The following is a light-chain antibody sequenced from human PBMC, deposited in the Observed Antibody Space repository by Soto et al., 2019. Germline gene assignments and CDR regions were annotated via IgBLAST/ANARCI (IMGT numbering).Light chain of an antibody. V-gene: IGLV1-40*01. CDR2: DNF. CDR1: SSNIGATYG. Sequence: QSVLTQPPSVSGAPGQRVTISCTGSSSNIGATYGVHWYQQLPGTAPKLLIFDNFNRPSGVPDRFSGSKSGTSASLAITGLQAEDEADYYCQSYDSSMSGYVFGTGTKVTVL. J-gene: IGLJ1*01. CDR3: QSYDSSMSGYV.